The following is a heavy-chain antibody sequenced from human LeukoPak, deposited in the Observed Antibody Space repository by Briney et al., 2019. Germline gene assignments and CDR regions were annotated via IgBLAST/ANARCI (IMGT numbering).Heavy chain of an antibody. CDR3: AREYQLPPFDAFDI. D-gene: IGHD2-2*01. Sequence: ASVNVSFTASGYTFTSYGISWVRQAPGQGLEWMGWISAYNGNPNYAQKLQGRVTVTTDTSTSTAYMELRSLRSDDTAVYYCAREYQLPPFDAFDIWGQGTMVTVSS. V-gene: IGHV1-18*01. J-gene: IGHJ3*02. CDR1: GYTFTSYG. CDR2: ISAYNGNP.